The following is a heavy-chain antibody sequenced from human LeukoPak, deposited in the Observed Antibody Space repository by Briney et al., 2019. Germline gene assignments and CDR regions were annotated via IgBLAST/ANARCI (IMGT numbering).Heavy chain of an antibody. CDR3: ARGDASDTAIGFDY. CDR1: GYTFTSYA. CDR2: INTNTGNP. D-gene: IGHD5-18*01. Sequence: ASVKVSCKASGYTFTSYAMNWVRQAPGQGLEWMGWINTNTGNPTYAQGFTGRFVFSLDTSVSTAYLQISSLKAEDTAVYYCARGDASDTAIGFDYWGQGTLVTVSS. J-gene: IGHJ4*02. V-gene: IGHV7-4-1*02.